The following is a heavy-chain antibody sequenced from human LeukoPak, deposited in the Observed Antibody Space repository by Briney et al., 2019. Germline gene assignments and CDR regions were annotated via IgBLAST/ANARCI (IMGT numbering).Heavy chain of an antibody. D-gene: IGHD4-17*01. V-gene: IGHV4-30-4*08. CDR1: GGSISSGDYY. CDR3: ASTVPRGTQLDY. J-gene: IGHJ4*02. CDR2: IYYSGST. Sequence: SETLSLTCTVSGGSISSGDYYWSWIRQPPGKGLEWIGYIYYSGSTYYIPSLKSRVTISVDTSKNQFSLKLSSVTAADTAVYYCASTVPRGTQLDYWGQGTLVTVSS.